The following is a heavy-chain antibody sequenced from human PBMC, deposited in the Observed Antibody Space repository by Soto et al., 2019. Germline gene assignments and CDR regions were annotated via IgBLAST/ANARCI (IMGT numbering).Heavy chain of an antibody. CDR1: GFTFSSYA. V-gene: IGHV3-23*01. CDR3: AKVNEQQLVLAEYFQH. D-gene: IGHD6-13*01. J-gene: IGHJ1*01. CDR2: ISGSGGST. Sequence: EVQLLESGGGLVQPGGSLRLSCAASGFTFSSYAMSWVRQPPGKGLEWVSAISGSGGSTYYADSVKGRFTISRDNSKNTLYLQMNSLRAEDTAVYYCAKVNEQQLVLAEYFQHWGQGTLVTVSS.